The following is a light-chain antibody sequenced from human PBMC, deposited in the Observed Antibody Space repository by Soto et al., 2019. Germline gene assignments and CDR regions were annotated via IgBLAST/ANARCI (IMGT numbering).Light chain of an antibody. V-gene: IGKV3-20*01. CDR1: QSLSTGY. CDR2: AAS. J-gene: IGKJ2*01. Sequence: EIVLTQSPGTLSLSQGERATLSCRASQSLSTGYLAWYQQKPGQAPRLLIYAASTRATGIPDRFSGSGSGTDFTLPISRLGPEDFAVYYCQQYDSSSYTFGQGTKLEIK. CDR3: QQYDSSSYT.